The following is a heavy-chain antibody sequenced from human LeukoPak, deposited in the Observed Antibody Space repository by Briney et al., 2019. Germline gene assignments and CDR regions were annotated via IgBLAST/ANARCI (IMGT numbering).Heavy chain of an antibody. CDR1: GGTFSSYT. CDR3: ARAIVRSGFLDRLNYMDV. CDR2: IIPILGIA. J-gene: IGHJ6*03. D-gene: IGHD3/OR15-3a*01. Sequence: SVKVSCKASGGTFSSYTISWVRQAPGQGLEWMGRIIPILGIANYAQKFQGRVTITADKSTSTAYMELSSLRSEDTAVYYYARAIVRSGFLDRLNYMDVWGKGTTVTVSS. V-gene: IGHV1-69*02.